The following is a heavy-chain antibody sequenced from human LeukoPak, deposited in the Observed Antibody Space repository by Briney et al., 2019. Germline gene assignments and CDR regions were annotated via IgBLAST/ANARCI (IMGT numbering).Heavy chain of an antibody. Sequence: SETLSLTCTVSGGSISSYYWNWIRQPPGKGLEWIGYIYYSGSTNYNPSLKSRVTISVDTSKNQFSLRLSSVTAADTAVYYCATHLFMFPGVIIMGYYFDYWGQGTLVTVSS. V-gene: IGHV4-59*01. CDR3: ATHLFMFPGVIIMGYYFDY. CDR1: GGSISSYY. J-gene: IGHJ4*02. CDR2: IYYSGST. D-gene: IGHD3-16*02.